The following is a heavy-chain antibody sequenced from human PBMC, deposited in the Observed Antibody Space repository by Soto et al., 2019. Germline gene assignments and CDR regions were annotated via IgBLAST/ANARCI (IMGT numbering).Heavy chain of an antibody. J-gene: IGHJ6*02. Sequence: SESLSLTCAVYGGSFSGYYWSWIRQPPGKGLEWIGEINHSGSTNYNPSLKSRVTISVDTSKNQFSLKLRSVTAADTAVYYCAGPANIVVVPPAPYYSYRRDGWGQGTPVNGS. CDR1: GGSFSGYY. CDR2: INHSGST. D-gene: IGHD2-2*01. CDR3: AGPANIVVVPPAPYYSYRRDG. V-gene: IGHV4-34*01.